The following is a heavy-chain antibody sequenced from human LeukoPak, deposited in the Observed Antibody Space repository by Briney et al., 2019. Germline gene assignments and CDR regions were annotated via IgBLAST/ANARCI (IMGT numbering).Heavy chain of an antibody. CDR2: IYTGDSDT. Sequence: GASLQISCKGSGSIFTSYWIGCVRHLPGKGLEWMGMIYTGDSDTRHSPSCQGHVTIAADKSTIPPSLQWTTPPASATACFSCARQMYSCSFPGGQATLVTVSS. J-gene: IGHJ5*02. CDR3: ARQMYSCSFP. V-gene: IGHV5-51*01. D-gene: IGHD6-13*01. CDR1: GSIFTSYW.